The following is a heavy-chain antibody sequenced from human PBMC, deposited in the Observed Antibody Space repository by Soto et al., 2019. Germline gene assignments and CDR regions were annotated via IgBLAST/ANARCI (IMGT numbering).Heavy chain of an antibody. CDR1: GFSLSTSGVG. CDR3: AGLFGYCSGGSCYSPDAFDI. D-gene: IGHD2-15*01. Sequence: SGPTLVNPTQTLTLTCTFSGFSLSTSGVGVGWIRQPPGKALEWLALIYWDDDKRYSPSLKSRLTITKDTSKNQVVLTMTNMDPVDTATYYCAGLFGYCSGGSCYSPDAFDIWGQGTMVTVSS. CDR2: IYWDDDK. J-gene: IGHJ3*02. V-gene: IGHV2-5*02.